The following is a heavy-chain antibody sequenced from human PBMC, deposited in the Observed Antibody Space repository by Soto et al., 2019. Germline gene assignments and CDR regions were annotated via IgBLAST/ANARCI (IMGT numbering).Heavy chain of an antibody. J-gene: IGHJ4*02. Sequence: GGSLRLSCTASVFTYSIYAMAWVRQAPGKGLEWVSAISGSGGETYYADSVKGRFTISRDNSKNTVYLQMTNLRADDTAVYYCAKEIAVAVATPPEYWGQGTLVTVSS. D-gene: IGHD5-12*01. CDR3: AKEIAVAVATPPEY. CDR2: ISGSGGET. V-gene: IGHV3-23*01. CDR1: VFTYSIYA.